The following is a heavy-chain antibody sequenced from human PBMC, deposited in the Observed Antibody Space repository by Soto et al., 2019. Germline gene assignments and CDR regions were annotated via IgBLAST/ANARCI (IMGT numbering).Heavy chain of an antibody. V-gene: IGHV3-11*06. D-gene: IGHD2-15*01. Sequence: RHPYAVSDFNFVDSYMSWIRQAPGKGLEWLSYISPGSRYPAYADSVKGRFTISRDNAKRSLFLQMMSLTAEDSVIYYCVRGGGGGRFDIWGQGTSVSGSS. CDR2: ISPGSRYP. CDR1: DFNFVDSY. J-gene: IGHJ4*02. CDR3: VRGGGGGRFDI.